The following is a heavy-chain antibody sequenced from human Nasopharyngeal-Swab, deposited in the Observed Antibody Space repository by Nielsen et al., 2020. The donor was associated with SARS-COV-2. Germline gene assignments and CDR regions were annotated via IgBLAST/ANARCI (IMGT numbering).Heavy chain of an antibody. CDR1: GFTFCDSA. V-gene: IGHV3-73*01. Sequence: GESLKISCAASGFTFCDSAIHWVRQASGKGLEWVGRIRSKGNNYATAYAASVKGRFTIFRDDPTNTAFLQMNSLKTEDTAVYYCTRCGGGCYSGRDYWGQGTLVTVSS. CDR3: TRCGGGCYSGRDY. J-gene: IGHJ4*02. D-gene: IGHD2-15*01. CDR2: IRSKGNNYAT.